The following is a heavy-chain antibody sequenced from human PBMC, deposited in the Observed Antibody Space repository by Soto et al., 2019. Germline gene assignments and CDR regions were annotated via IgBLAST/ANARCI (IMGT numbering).Heavy chain of an antibody. D-gene: IGHD5-12*01. CDR3: ARQGLRFTYYYYGMDV. V-gene: IGHV3-30*03. CDR2: ISYDGSIK. J-gene: IGHJ6*02. CDR1: GFTFNSYG. Sequence: QVQLVESGGGVVRPGKSQRLSCAASGFTFNSYGMHWVRRAPGKGLQWVALISYDGSIKYYADSVKGRFSISRDNSNNTLYLQMNSLRPEDTAIYFCARQGLRFTYYYYGMDVWGQGTTVTVSS.